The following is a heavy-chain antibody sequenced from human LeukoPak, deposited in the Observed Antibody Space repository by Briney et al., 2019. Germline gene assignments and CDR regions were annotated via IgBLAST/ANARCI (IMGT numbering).Heavy chain of an antibody. CDR1: GYTFTGYY. J-gene: IGHJ4*02. Sequence: ASVKVSCKASGYTFTGYYMHWVRQAPGQGLEWMGWINPNSGGTNYAQKFQGWVTMTRDTSISTAYMELSRLRSDDTAVYYCARSSKAAAGTLDYSGQGTLVTVSS. CDR2: INPNSGGT. D-gene: IGHD6-13*01. CDR3: ARSSKAAAGTLDY. V-gene: IGHV1-2*04.